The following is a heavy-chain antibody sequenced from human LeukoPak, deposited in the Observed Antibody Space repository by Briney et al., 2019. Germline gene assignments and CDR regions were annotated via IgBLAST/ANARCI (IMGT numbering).Heavy chain of an antibody. V-gene: IGHV4-39*01. CDR1: GGSISSSSYS. CDR3: ARQTIVVVPAAIRWDWFDP. J-gene: IGHJ5*02. D-gene: IGHD2-2*02. CDR2: IYYSGGT. Sequence: SETLSLTCTVSGGSISSSSYSWGWIRQPPGKGLEWIGSIYYSGGTYYNPSLKSRVTISVDTSKNQSSLKLSSVTAADTAVYYCARQTIVVVPAAIRWDWFDPWGQGTLVTVSS.